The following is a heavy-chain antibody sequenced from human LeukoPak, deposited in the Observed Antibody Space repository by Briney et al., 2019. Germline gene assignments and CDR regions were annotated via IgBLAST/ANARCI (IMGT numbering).Heavy chain of an antibody. CDR1: GFTFSSYG. J-gene: IGHJ4*02. D-gene: IGHD5-18*01. Sequence: GGSLRLSCAASGFTFSSYGMHWVRQAPGKGLEWVAVIWYDGSNKYYADSVKGRFTISRDNSKDTLYLQMSSLRAEDTAVYYCAKLEYNYGYNFDYWGQGTLVTVSS. V-gene: IGHV3-33*06. CDR2: IWYDGSNK. CDR3: AKLEYNYGYNFDY.